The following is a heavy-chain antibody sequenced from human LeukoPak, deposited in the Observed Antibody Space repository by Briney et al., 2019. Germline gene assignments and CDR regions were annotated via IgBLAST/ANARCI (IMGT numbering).Heavy chain of an antibody. J-gene: IGHJ4*02. D-gene: IGHD3-10*01. CDR1: GYSFTNYD. CDR2: MNPKRGYT. Sequence: ASAKVSCKASGYSFTNYDFSWVRQATGQGLEWMGWMNPKRGYTGYAQNFQGRVTFTWNTSMSTAYMELSSLRSEDTAVYYCARGWAGEFDYWGQGSLVTVSS. V-gene: IGHV1-8*03. CDR3: ARGWAGEFDY.